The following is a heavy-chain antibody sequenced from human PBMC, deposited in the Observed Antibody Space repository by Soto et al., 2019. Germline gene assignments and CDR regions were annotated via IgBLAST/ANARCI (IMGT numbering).Heavy chain of an antibody. CDR1: GFTFSSYA. CDR3: AKGGYSSGWYESFDY. CDR2: ISGSGGST. Sequence: GGSLRLSCAASGFTFSSYAMSWVRQAPGKGLEWVSAISGSGGSTYYADSVKGRFTISRDNSKNTLYLQMNSLRAEDTAVYYCAKGGYSSGWYESFDYWGQGTLVTVSS. D-gene: IGHD6-19*01. J-gene: IGHJ4*02. V-gene: IGHV3-23*01.